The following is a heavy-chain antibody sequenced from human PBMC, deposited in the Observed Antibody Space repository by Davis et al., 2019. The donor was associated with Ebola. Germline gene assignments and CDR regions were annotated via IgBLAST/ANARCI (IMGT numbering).Heavy chain of an antibody. Sequence: SVTVSCKASRGTFSSYAISWVRQAPGPGLEWMGRIIPILVIANYAQKFQGRVTITADKSTSTAYMELSSLRSEDTAVYYCARVVAVAAENYYYYGKDVWGQGTTVTVSS. CDR3: ARVVAVAAENYYYYGKDV. J-gene: IGHJ6*02. D-gene: IGHD6-19*01. V-gene: IGHV1-69*04. CDR2: IIPILVIA. CDR1: RGTFSSYA.